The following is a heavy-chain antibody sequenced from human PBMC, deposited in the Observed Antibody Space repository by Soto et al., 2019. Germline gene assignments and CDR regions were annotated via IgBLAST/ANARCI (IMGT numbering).Heavy chain of an antibody. CDR3: ARDPQQLVVGGVGY. D-gene: IGHD6-13*01. Sequence: PGGSLRLSCAASGFTFSSYAMHWVRQAPGKGLEWVAVISYDGSNKYYADSVKGRFTISRDNSKNTLYLQMNSLRAGDTAVYYCARDPQQLVVGGVGYWGQGTLVTVSS. CDR1: GFTFSSYA. J-gene: IGHJ4*02. CDR2: ISYDGSNK. V-gene: IGHV3-30-3*01.